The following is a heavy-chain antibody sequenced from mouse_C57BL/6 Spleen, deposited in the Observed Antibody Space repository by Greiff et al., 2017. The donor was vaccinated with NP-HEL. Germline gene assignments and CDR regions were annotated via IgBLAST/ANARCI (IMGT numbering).Heavy chain of an antibody. Sequence: EVQLVESGGDLVKPGGSLKLSCAASGFTFSSYGMSCVRQTPDKRLEWVATISSGGSYTYYPDSVKGRFTISRDNAKNTLYLQMSSLKSEDTAMYYCARLWSYYPNWYFDVWGTGTTVTVSS. CDR3: ARLWSYYPNWYFDV. V-gene: IGHV5-6*01. CDR2: ISSGGSYT. D-gene: IGHD2-12*01. CDR1: GFTFSSYG. J-gene: IGHJ1*03.